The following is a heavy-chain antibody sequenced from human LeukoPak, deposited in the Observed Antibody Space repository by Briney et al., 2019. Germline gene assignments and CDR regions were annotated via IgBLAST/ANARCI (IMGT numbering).Heavy chain of an antibody. D-gene: IGHD3-3*01. CDR1: GGSFSGYY. J-gene: IGHJ1*01. Sequence: SETLSLTCAVYGGSFSGYYWSWIRQPPGKGLEWIGEINHSGSTNYNPSLKSRVTISVDTSKNQFSLKLSSVTAADTAVYYCARGTYDFWSGYYRSHFQHWGQGTLVTASS. CDR2: INHSGST. V-gene: IGHV4-34*01. CDR3: ARGTYDFWSGYYRSHFQH.